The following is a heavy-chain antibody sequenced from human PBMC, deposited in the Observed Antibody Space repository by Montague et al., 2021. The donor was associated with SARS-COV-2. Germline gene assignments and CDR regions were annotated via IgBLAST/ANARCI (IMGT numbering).Heavy chain of an antibody. CDR1: GGSISNSSYY. CDR3: ARHCVVRGVSAGWFDP. Sequence: SETLSLTCTVSGGSISNSSYYWGWIRQPPGKGLEWIGSIYYSGSTYYNPSLKSRVTISVDTSKNQFSLKLSSVTAADTAVYYCARHCVVRGVSAGWFDPWGQGTLVTVSS. V-gene: IGHV4-39*01. D-gene: IGHD3-10*01. J-gene: IGHJ5*02. CDR2: IYYSGST.